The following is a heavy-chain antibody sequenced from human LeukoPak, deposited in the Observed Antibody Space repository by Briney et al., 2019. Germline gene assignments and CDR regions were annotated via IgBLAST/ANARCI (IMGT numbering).Heavy chain of an antibody. D-gene: IGHD3-10*01. CDR3: AAGSGSGSYYNLYFDY. V-gene: IGHV1-46*01. CDR1: GYTFTSYY. CDR2: INPSGGST. Sequence: ASVKVSCKASGYTFTSYYMHWVRQAPGQGLEWMGIINPSGGSTSYAQKFQGRVTMTRDTSTSTAYMELSSLRSEDTAVYYCAAGSGSGSYYNLYFDYWGQGTLVTVSS. J-gene: IGHJ4*02.